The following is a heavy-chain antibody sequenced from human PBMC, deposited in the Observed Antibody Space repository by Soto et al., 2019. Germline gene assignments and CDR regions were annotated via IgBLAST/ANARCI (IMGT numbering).Heavy chain of an antibody. CDR2: ISSYNGNT. Sequence: QVQLVQSGAEVKKPGASVKVSCKTSGYDFTRYGTTWVRQAPGQGLEWMAWISSYNGNTIYAQKLQGRATMTLDTFTSTAYMELRSLRSDDTAVYFCARGSWDYVTNGYSLDFDYWGQGTLVTVSS. J-gene: IGHJ4*02. V-gene: IGHV1-18*01. CDR1: GYDFTRYG. CDR3: ARGSWDYVTNGYSLDFDY. D-gene: IGHD3-22*01.